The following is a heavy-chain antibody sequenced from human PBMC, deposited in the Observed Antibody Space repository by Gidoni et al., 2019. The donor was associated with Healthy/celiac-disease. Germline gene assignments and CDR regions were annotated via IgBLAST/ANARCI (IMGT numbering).Heavy chain of an antibody. D-gene: IGHD3-22*01. CDR1: GFTFSSYA. CDR3: AKDHYYDSSGYYYFDY. Sequence: EVQLFESGCGLVQPGGSLRLSCSASGFTFSSYAMSWVRQAPGKGLEWVSAISGSGGSTYYADSVKGRFTISRDNSKNTLYLQMNSLRAEDTAVYYCAKDHYYDSSGYYYFDYWGQGTLVTVSS. J-gene: IGHJ4*02. V-gene: IGHV3-23*01. CDR2: ISGSGGST.